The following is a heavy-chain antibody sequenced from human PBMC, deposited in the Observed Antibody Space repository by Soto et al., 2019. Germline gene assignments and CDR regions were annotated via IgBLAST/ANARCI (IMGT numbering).Heavy chain of an antibody. CDR2: IYYSGST. V-gene: IGHV4-30-4*01. J-gene: IGHJ3*02. Sequence: PSETLSLTCTVSGGSISSGDYYWSWIRQPPGKGLEWIGYIYYSGSTYYNPSLKSRVTISVDTSKNQFSLKLSSVTAADTAVYYCARANYDFWSGYSWGTTKCAFDIWGQGTMVTVSS. CDR1: GGSISSGDYY. D-gene: IGHD3-3*01. CDR3: ARANYDFWSGYSWGTTKCAFDI.